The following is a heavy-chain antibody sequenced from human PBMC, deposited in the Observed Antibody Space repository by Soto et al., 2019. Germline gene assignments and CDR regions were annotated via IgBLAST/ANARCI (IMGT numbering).Heavy chain of an antibody. CDR1: GYTFISYG. V-gene: IGHV1-18*04. J-gene: IGHJ5*02. CDR3: ARSPSDIVVTGSWFEP. CDR2: ISADNGNT. D-gene: IGHD5-12*01. Sequence: ASVKVSCKASGYTFISYGISWVRQAPGQGLEWMGWISADNGNTNYAHKLQGRVTMTIDTSTTTAYMELRSLTSDDPAVYYCARSPSDIVVTGSWFEPWGQGTLVTV.